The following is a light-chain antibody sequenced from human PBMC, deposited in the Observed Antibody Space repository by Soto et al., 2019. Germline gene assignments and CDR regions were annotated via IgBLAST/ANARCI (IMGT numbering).Light chain of an antibody. CDR1: QRIGTY. CDR2: PIS. CDR3: QQSYSTPYT. V-gene: IGKV1-39*01. J-gene: IGKJ2*01. Sequence: IQMTQSPSSLSASVGDLVTITCRASQRIGTYLNWYQQRPGKAPRLLISPISTLQRGVPSRFSGSGSGPDFTLTITGIQPEAFATYYCQQSYSTPYTFGQGTKREIK.